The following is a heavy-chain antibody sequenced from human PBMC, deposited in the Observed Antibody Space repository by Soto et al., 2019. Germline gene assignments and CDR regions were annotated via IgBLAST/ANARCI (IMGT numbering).Heavy chain of an antibody. CDR3: ARDVFCGGAPACPDMDV. V-gene: IGHV1-18*04. J-gene: IGHJ6*02. D-gene: IGHD2-21*01. Sequence: QVVLEQSGGEVKKPGASVKVSCKASGYTFSGYSITWVRQAPGQGLEWMARISGYNGNTNYARTLRGRLTLTTDTSTSTAYMELRSLTSDDTAVYYCARDVFCGGAPACPDMDVWGQGTTVTVSS. CDR1: GYTFSGYS. CDR2: ISGYNGNT.